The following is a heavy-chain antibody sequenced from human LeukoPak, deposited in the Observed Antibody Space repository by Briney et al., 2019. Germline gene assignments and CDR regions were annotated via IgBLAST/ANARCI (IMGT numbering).Heavy chain of an antibody. CDR1: GFTFSDYY. Sequence: GGSLRLSCAASGFTFSDYYMSWIRQAPGKGLEWVSYISSTGNTIYYADSVKGRFTISRDNAKNSLYLQMNSLRAEDTAVYYCARYPGSNNLPYYFDYWGQGTLVTVSS. CDR3: ARYPGSNNLPYYFDY. D-gene: IGHD1/OR15-1a*01. V-gene: IGHV3-11*01. J-gene: IGHJ4*02. CDR2: ISSTGNTI.